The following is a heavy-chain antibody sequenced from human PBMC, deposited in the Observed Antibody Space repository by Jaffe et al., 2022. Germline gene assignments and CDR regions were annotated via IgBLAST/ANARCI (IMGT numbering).Heavy chain of an antibody. V-gene: IGHV4-4*02. CDR2: IYHSGST. D-gene: IGHD3-3*01. CDR3: ARADSYYDFWSGYSFDY. J-gene: IGHJ4*02. Sequence: QVQLQESGPGLVKPSGTLSLTCAVSGGSISSSNWWSWVRQPPGKGLEWIGEIYHSGSTNYNPSLKSRVTISVDKSKNQFSLKLSSVTAADTAVYYCARADSYYDFWSGYSFDYWGQGTLVTVSS. CDR1: GGSISSSNW.